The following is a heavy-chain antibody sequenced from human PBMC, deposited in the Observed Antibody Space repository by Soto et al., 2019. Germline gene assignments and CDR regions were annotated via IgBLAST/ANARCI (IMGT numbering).Heavy chain of an antibody. CDR3: ASARYCLTGSCFPNWFDS. CDR2: IYKSATT. Sequence: PSETLSLTCSVSGDSISTVDYFWAWIRQPPGQALEYIGYIYKSATTYYNPSFESRVAISLDTSKSQFSLNVTSVTAADTAVYFCASARYCLTGSCFPNWFDSWGQGTLVTVSS. CDR1: GDSISTVDYF. D-gene: IGHD2-15*01. J-gene: IGHJ5*01. V-gene: IGHV4-30-4*01.